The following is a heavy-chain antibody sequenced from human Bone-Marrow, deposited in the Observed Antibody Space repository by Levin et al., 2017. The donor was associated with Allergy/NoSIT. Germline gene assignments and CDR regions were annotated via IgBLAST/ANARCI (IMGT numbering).Heavy chain of an antibody. Sequence: SETLSLTCAVYGGSFRGYYWSWIRQAPGKGLEWIGEMNHSGNTNYNPSLKSRVTIDLDTSKKQSSLKLTSVTAADTATYYCARGLMECESSSCYSNWFDAWGQGTHVTVSS. D-gene: IGHD2-2*01. J-gene: IGHJ5*02. V-gene: IGHV4-34*01. CDR2: MNHSGNT. CDR1: GGSFRGYY. CDR3: ARGLMECESSSCYSNWFDA.